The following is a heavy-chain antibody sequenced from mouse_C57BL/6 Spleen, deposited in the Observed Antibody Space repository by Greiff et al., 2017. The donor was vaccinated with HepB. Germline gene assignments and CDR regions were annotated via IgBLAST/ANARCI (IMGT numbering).Heavy chain of an antibody. CDR3: ARDYYYGGAMDY. CDR2: SYPGDGDT. CDR1: GYAFSSSW. Sequence: VQLQQSGPELVKPGASVKISCKASGYAFSSSWMNWVKQRPGKGLEWIGRSYPGDGDTNYNGKFKGKATLTADKSSSTAYMQLSSLTSEDSAVYFCARDYYYGGAMDYWGQGTSVTVSS. V-gene: IGHV1-82*01. J-gene: IGHJ4*01. D-gene: IGHD1-1*01.